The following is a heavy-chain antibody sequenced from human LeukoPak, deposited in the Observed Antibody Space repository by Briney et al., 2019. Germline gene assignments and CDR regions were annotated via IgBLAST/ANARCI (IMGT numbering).Heavy chain of an antibody. Sequence: SETLSLTCTVSGGSISSYYWTWIRQSPGKGLEWIGYIYYSRSANYSPSLNSRVTISVDMSKNQFSLRLTSVTAADTAVYYCARQRARLRSNDAFDIWGQGTMVTVSS. J-gene: IGHJ3*02. D-gene: IGHD3-10*02. CDR2: IYYSRSA. CDR1: GGSISSYY. V-gene: IGHV4-59*01. CDR3: ARQRARLRSNDAFDI.